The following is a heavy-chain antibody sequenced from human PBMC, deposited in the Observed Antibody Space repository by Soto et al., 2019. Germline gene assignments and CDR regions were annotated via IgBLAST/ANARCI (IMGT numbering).Heavy chain of an antibody. V-gene: IGHV1-3*01. CDR2: INAGNGNT. Sequence: QVQLVQSGAAVKKPGASVKVSCKASGYTFTSYAMHWVRQAPGQRLEWMGWINAGNGNTKYSQKFQVRVTITRVTSASTAYMELSSLRSEDPAVYYCARSITLAGDYWGQGTLVTVSS. CDR3: ARSITLAGDY. CDR1: GYTFTSYA. J-gene: IGHJ4*02. D-gene: IGHD1-20*01.